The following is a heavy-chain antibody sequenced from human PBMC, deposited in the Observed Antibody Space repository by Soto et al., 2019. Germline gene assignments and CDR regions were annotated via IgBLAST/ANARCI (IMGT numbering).Heavy chain of an antibody. Sequence: EVQLVESGGGLVQPGGSLRLSCAASGFTFSSYSMNWVRQAPGKGLEWVSYISSSSSTIYYADSVKGRFTISRDNAKNAMYLQMIRLRDEDTAVYYCAIVPWIVGYCSGGSCHSGYFQHWGQGTLVTVSS. CDR2: ISSSSSTI. J-gene: IGHJ1*01. CDR3: AIVPWIVGYCSGGSCHSGYFQH. D-gene: IGHD2-15*01. CDR1: GFTFSSYS. V-gene: IGHV3-48*02.